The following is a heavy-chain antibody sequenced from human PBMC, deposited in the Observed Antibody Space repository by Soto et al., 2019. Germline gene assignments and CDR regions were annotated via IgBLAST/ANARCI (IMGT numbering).Heavy chain of an antibody. D-gene: IGHD3-22*01. CDR2: SSTYNSNT. Sequence: ASVKVSCKASGYTFTNYGITWVRQAPGRGLEWMGWSSTYNSNTNYAQRFRGRVTMTTDRGTSTGYMELRSLTSEDTAVYFCARRYDSSGRAFGLWGQGTRGTVSS. J-gene: IGHJ4*02. V-gene: IGHV1-18*04. CDR1: GYTFTNYG. CDR3: ARRYDSSGRAFGL.